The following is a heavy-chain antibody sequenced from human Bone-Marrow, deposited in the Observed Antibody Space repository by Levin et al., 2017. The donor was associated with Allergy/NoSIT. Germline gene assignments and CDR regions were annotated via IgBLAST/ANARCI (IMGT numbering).Heavy chain of an antibody. CDR2: IYSGGST. J-gene: IGHJ5*02. CDR1: GFTVSSNY. D-gene: IGHD6-19*01. CDR3: ARVGYSSGWYRS. Sequence: PGESLKISCAASGFTVSSNYMSWVRQAPGKGLEWVSVIYSGGSTDYADSVKGRFTISRDNSKNTLYLQMNSLRAEDTAVYYCARVGYSSGWYRSWGQGTLVTVSS. V-gene: IGHV3-53*01.